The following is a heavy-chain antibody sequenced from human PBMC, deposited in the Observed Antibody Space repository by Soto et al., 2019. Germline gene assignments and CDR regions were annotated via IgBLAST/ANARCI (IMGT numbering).Heavy chain of an antibody. CDR2: VYYSGST. CDR1: GDSISTYY. Sequence: SETLSLPCGFSGDSISTYYWSCIRHPPGKGLEWIGYVYYSGSTRYNPSLESRVTMSIDMSKKQVSLKLTSVIAADTAVYYCARTRMIESWIDYWGHGTLVTVSS. D-gene: IGHD2-21*01. CDR3: ARTRMIESWIDY. V-gene: IGHV4-59*01. J-gene: IGHJ4*01.